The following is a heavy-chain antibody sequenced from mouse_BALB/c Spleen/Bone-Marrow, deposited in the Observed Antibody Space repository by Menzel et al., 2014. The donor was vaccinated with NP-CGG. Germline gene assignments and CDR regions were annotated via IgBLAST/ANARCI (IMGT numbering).Heavy chain of an antibody. V-gene: IGHV2-6-7*01. D-gene: IGHD2-4*01. CDR3: ARDTFLITRALDY. J-gene: IGHJ4*01. CDR2: IWGDGST. CDR1: GFSLTGYG. Sequence: VKLMESGPGLVAPSQSLSITCTVSGFSLTGYGVSWVRQPPGKGLEWLGMIWGDGSTDYNSALKSRLSITKDNSKSQVFLKMSSLQTDYTARYYCARDTFLITRALDYWGQGTSVTVSS.